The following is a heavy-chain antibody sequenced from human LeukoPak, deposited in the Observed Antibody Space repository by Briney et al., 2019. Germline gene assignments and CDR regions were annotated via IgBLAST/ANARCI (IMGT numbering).Heavy chain of an antibody. CDR3: ARDRAYCSSTSCSNWFDP. Sequence: SVKVSCKASGGTFSSYAISWVRQAPGQRLEWMGGIIPIFGTANYAQKFQGRVTITTDESTSTAYMELSSLRSEDTAVYYCARDRAYCSSTSCSNWFDPWGQGTLVTVSS. J-gene: IGHJ5*02. D-gene: IGHD2-2*01. CDR1: GGTFSSYA. CDR2: IIPIFGTA. V-gene: IGHV1-69*05.